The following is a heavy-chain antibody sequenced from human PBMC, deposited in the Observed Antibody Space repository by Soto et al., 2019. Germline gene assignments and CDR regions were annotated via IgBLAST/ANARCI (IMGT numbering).Heavy chain of an antibody. J-gene: IGHJ6*02. CDR3: ARDRLMATAGTAPHYFGLAV. V-gene: IGHV4-31*03. CDR2: IYYSGST. D-gene: IGHD5-18*01. CDR1: GGSIRSGGYY. Sequence: SETLSLTCTVSGGSIRSGGYYWSWVRQSPRRGLEWIGNIYYSGSTYYNPSLKSRLTISVDTSKNQFSLNLSSVTAADTAVYYCARDRLMATAGTAPHYFGLAVGAKGPRSPSP.